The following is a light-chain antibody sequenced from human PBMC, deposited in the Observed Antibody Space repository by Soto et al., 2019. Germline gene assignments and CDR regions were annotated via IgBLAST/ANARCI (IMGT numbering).Light chain of an antibody. CDR3: LLSYGGARVV. V-gene: IGLV7-46*01. J-gene: IGLJ2*01. CDR1: PGAVTSGHY. Sequence: QTVVTQEPSLTVSPGGTVTLTCGSTPGAVTSGHYPNWFQQKPGQAPRALIYDTYNKHPWTPGRFSGSLLGGKAALTLSGAQPEDEAEYYCLLSYGGARVVFGGGTKLTVL. CDR2: DTY.